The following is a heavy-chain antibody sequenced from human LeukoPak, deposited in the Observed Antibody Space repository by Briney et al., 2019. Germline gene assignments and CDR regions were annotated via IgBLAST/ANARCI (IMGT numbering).Heavy chain of an antibody. CDR1: GGSISSGSYY. Sequence: PSQTLSLTCTVSGGSISSGSYYWSWIRQPAGKGLEWIGRIYTSGSTNYNPSLKSRLTISVDTSKNQFSLKLSSVTAADTAVYYCARVFRYCSGGSCYSGVEYWGQGTLVTVSS. J-gene: IGHJ4*02. V-gene: IGHV4-61*02. D-gene: IGHD2-15*01. CDR3: ARVFRYCSGGSCYSGVEY. CDR2: IYTSGST.